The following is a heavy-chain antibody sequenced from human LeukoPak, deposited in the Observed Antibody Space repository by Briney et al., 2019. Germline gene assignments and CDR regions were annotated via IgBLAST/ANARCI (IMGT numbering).Heavy chain of an antibody. CDR1: GYTFTSYA. D-gene: IGHD6-19*01. CDR2: INAGSGNT. V-gene: IGHV1-3*03. CDR3: ARGIAVAMSWFDP. Sequence: ASVKVSCKASGYTFTSYAIYWVRQAPGQRLEWMGWINAGSGNTKYLEEFQGRVTITRDTAASTAYMELSSLRSEDMAVYYCARGIAVAMSWFDPWGQGTLVTVSS. J-gene: IGHJ5*02.